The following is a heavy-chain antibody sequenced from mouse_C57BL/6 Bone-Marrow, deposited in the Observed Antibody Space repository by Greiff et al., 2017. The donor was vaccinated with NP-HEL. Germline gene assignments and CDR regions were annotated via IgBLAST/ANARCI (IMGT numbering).Heavy chain of an antibody. Sequence: VQLQQPGAELVKPGASVKLSCKASGYTFTSYWMHWVKQRPGQGLEWIGMIHPNSGSTNYNEKFKSKATLTVDKSSSTANMQLSSLTSEDSAVYYCARKVDRSGYCFDYWGQGTTLTVSS. D-gene: IGHD3-2*02. J-gene: IGHJ2*01. CDR2: IHPNSGST. CDR3: ARKVDRSGYCFDY. V-gene: IGHV1-64*01. CDR1: GYTFTSYW.